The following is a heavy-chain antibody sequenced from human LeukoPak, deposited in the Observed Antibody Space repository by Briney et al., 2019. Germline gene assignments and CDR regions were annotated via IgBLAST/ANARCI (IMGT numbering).Heavy chain of an antibody. D-gene: IGHD2-2*01. CDR3: ARLTVPLRFDP. CDR2: ISSSGST. V-gene: IGHV4-61*10. J-gene: IGHJ5*02. Sequence: WETLSLTCTVSGDSISSGDYYWSWIRQPAGKGLEWIGRISSSGSTNYNPSLKSRVTISVDTSKNQFSLKLNSVSAADTAVYYCARLTVPLRFDPWGQGTLVTVSS. CDR1: GDSISSGDYY.